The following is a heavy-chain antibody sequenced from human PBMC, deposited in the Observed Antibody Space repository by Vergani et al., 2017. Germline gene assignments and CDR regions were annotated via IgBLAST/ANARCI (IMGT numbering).Heavy chain of an antibody. CDR2: IYYSGST. J-gene: IGHJ2*01. D-gene: IGHD2-2*01. Sequence: QVQLQESGPGLVKPSETLSLTCTVSGGSVSSGSYYWSWIRQPAGKGLEWIGYIYYSGSTNYNPSLKSRVTISVDTSKNQFSLKLRSVTAADTAVYYCARGGCSSTSCYSWYFDLWGRGTLVTVSS. CDR3: ARGGCSSTSCYSWYFDL. CDR1: GGSVSSGSYY. V-gene: IGHV4-61*10.